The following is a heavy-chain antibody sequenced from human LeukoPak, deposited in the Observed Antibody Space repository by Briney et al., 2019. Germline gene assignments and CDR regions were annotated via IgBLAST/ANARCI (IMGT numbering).Heavy chain of an antibody. CDR2: ISGEGGST. D-gene: IGHD4-23*01. CDR1: GFTFDDYA. Sequence: GGSLRLSCAASGFTFDDYAMHWVRQAPGKGLEWVSLISGEGGSTYYADSVKGRFTISRDNSKNSLYLQMNSLRTEDTALYYCTTSDYGGPYWYFDLWGRGTLVTVSS. CDR3: TTSDYGGPYWYFDL. J-gene: IGHJ2*01. V-gene: IGHV3-43*02.